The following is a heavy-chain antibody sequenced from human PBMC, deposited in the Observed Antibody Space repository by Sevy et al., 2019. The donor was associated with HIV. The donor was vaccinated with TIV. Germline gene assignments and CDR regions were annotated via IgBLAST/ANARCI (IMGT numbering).Heavy chain of an antibody. D-gene: IGHD6-6*01. CDR2: IYYSGST. J-gene: IGHJ5*01. CDR1: RASVSSGSFF. Sequence: SETLSLTCSVSRASVSSGSFFWTWIRQAPGKGLEWIGYIYYSGSTNYNPSLKSRVTFSVDTSKNQFSLKLRSVTAADTAVYYCARDQAESSSTGGLDSWGPGALVTVSS. V-gene: IGHV4-61*01. CDR3: ARDQAESSSTGGLDS.